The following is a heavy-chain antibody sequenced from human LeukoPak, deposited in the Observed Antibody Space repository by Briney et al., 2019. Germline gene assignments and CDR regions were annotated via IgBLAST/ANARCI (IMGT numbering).Heavy chain of an antibody. V-gene: IGHV3-30*03. D-gene: IGHD3-10*01. CDR3: ARDKYLYGSGGDFDH. Sequence: PGGSLRLSCAAAGFTFSTYGMHWVRQAPGKGLEWVALISYDANNEYYADSVKGRFTISRDNSKNTLYLQMYSLRAEDTAVYYCARDKYLYGSGGDFDHWGQGTLVTVSS. J-gene: IGHJ4*02. CDR2: ISYDANNE. CDR1: GFTFSTYG.